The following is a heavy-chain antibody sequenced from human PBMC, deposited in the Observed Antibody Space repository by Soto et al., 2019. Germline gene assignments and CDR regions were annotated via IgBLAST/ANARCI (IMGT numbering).Heavy chain of an antibody. J-gene: IGHJ1*01. CDR1: GFTFSSYG. Sequence: QVQQVESGGGVVQPGRSLRLSCAASGFTFSSYGTHWVRQAPGKGLEWVAVISYDGSNKYYADSVKGRFTISRDNSKNTLYLQMKSLRAEDTAVYYCAKHWGITILGYFQHWGQCTLVTVSS. CDR2: ISYDGSNK. V-gene: IGHV3-30*18. CDR3: AKHWGITILGYFQH. D-gene: IGHD3-3*01.